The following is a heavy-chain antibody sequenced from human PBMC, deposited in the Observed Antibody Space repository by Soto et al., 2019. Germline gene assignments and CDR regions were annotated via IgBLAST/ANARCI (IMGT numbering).Heavy chain of an antibody. CDR1: GYSFTSYW. CDR2: IYPGDSDT. J-gene: IGHJ3*02. CDR3: ARRPYYYDSSGYWGGAFDI. D-gene: IGHD3-22*01. V-gene: IGHV5-51*01. Sequence: LGESLKISCKGSGYSFTSYWIGWVRQMPGKGLDWMGIIYPGDSDTRYSPSFQGQVTISADKSISTAYLQWSSLKASDTAMYFCARRPYYYDSSGYWGGAFDIWGQGTMVTVSS.